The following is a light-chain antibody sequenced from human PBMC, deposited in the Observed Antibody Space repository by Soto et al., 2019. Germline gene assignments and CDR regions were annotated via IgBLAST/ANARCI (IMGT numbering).Light chain of an antibody. CDR2: DAS. CDR1: QDISNY. J-gene: IGKJ5*01. CDR3: QQYDNLPSIT. Sequence: DIQMPQSPSSVSASVGDRVTITCQASQDISNYLNWYQQKPGKAPKLLIYDASNLETGVPSRFSGSGSGTDFTFTISSLQPEDIATYYCQQYDNLPSITFGQGTRLEIK. V-gene: IGKV1-33*01.